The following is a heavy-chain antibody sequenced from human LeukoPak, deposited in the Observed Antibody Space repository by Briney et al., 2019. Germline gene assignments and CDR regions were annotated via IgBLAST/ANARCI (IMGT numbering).Heavy chain of an antibody. CDR3: ARAPYYYDFPDY. V-gene: IGHV3-53*04. CDR1: RFTASSNY. Sequence: PGGSLRLSCAASRFTASSNYMSWVRQAPGTGLEWGSVIYSGGSTYYADSVKGRFTISRHNSKNTLYLQMNSLRAEDTAVYYCARAPYYYDFPDYWGQGTLVTVSS. CDR2: IYSGGST. J-gene: IGHJ4*02. D-gene: IGHD3-22*01.